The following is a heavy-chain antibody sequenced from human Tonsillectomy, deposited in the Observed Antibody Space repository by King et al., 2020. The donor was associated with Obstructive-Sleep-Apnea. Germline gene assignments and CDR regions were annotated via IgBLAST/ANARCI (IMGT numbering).Heavy chain of an antibody. CDR2: TYSNDDD. Sequence: TLKESGPTLVKPTQTLTLTCTFSGFSLTTAGVNVGWIRQPPGKALQWLAFTYSNDDDRYTPSLKSRLTITKDISKNQVVLTMTNMDPVDTGTYYCARVHSNGRDSDSPELWGQGTLVTVSS. J-gene: IGHJ4*02. D-gene: IGHD3-22*01. V-gene: IGHV2-5*01. CDR1: GFSLTTAGVN. CDR3: ARVHSNGRDSDSPEL.